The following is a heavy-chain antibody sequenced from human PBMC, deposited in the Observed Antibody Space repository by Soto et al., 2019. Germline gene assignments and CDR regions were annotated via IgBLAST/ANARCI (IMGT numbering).Heavy chain of an antibody. CDR1: GGSFSGYY. Sequence: PSETLSLTCAVYGGSFSGYYWSWIRQPPGKGLEWIGEINHSGSTNYNPSLKSRVTISVDTSKNQFSLKLSSVTAADTAVYYCARPAGLWGSYRRIGNWFDPWGQGTQVTVSS. V-gene: IGHV4-34*01. CDR2: INHSGST. D-gene: IGHD3-16*02. CDR3: ARPAGLWGSYRRIGNWFDP. J-gene: IGHJ5*02.